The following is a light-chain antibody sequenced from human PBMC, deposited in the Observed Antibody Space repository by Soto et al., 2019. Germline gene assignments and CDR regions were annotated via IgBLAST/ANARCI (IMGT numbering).Light chain of an antibody. J-gene: IGKJ5*01. V-gene: IGKV2-30*01. CDR3: MQGTHWPPIT. CDR2: KVS. CDR1: RTCFYMDGNTY. Sequence: DVGVTQSPPSLPVTLAHASAISCMASRTCFYMDGNTYLSWFHQRTGQSPRRLIYKVSNRDSGVPDRFSGSGSGTDFTLKISRVEAEDVGVYYCMQGTHWPPITFGQGTRLEIK.